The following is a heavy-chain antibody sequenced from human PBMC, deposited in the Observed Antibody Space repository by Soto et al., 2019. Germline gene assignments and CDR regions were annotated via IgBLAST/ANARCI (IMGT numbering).Heavy chain of an antibody. CDR3: ARDRGYEPLQTRLFDY. CDR1: GFTFSSYA. D-gene: IGHD3-3*01. V-gene: IGHV3-30-3*01. Sequence: GSLRLSCAASGFTFSSYAMHWVRQAPGKGLEWVAVISYDGSNKYYADSVKGRFTISRDNSKNTLYLQMNSLRAEDTAVYYCARDRGYEPLQTRLFDYWGQGTLVTVSS. CDR2: ISYDGSNK. J-gene: IGHJ4*02.